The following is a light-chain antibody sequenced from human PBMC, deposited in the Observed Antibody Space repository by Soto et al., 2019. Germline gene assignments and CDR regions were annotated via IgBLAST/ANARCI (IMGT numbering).Light chain of an antibody. CDR2: DTS. V-gene: IGKV3-11*01. J-gene: IGKJ3*01. CDR1: QSVGNY. Sequence: EIVLTQSPATLSLSPGERATLSCRASQSVGNYLNWYQQKPGQAPRLLIYDTSNRATGVPARFSGSGSGTDFTLTISSLVPEDFAVYYCQQRSNWRFGPGTKVDIK. CDR3: QQRSNWR.